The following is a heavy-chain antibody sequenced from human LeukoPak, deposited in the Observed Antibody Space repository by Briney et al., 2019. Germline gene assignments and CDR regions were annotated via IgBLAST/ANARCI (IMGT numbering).Heavy chain of an antibody. Sequence: SETLSLTCAVYGGSFSGYYWTWIRQPPGKGLEWIGEINHSGSTNYNPSLKSRVTISVDTSKNQFSLKLSSVTAADTAVYYCARRSSCTNGVCLDAFDIWGQGTMVTVSS. CDR1: GGSFSGYY. CDR3: ARRSSCTNGVCLDAFDI. J-gene: IGHJ3*02. V-gene: IGHV4-34*01. D-gene: IGHD2-8*01. CDR2: INHSGST.